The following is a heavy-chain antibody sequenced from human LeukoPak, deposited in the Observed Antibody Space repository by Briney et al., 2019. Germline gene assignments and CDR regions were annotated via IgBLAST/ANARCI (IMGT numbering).Heavy chain of an antibody. D-gene: IGHD3-10*01. V-gene: IGHV3-23*01. Sequence: ETLSLTCTVSGGSISSSSYYWGWIRQPPGKGLEWVSAISSSGDTTYYADSVKGRFTISRDNSKNTLYLRMNSLRAEDTAVYYCAKGHYYGSGSYWVWGQGTLVTVSS. CDR2: ISSSGDTT. CDR1: GGSISSSSYY. CDR3: AKGHYYGSGSYWV. J-gene: IGHJ4*02.